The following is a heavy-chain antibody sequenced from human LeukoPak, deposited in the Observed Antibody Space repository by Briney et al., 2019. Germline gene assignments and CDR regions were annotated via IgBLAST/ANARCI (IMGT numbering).Heavy chain of an antibody. V-gene: IGHV3-21*01. CDR2: ISSSSSYI. J-gene: IGHJ4*02. CDR1: GFTFSSYS. D-gene: IGHD5-24*01. Sequence: GGSLRLSCAASGFTFSSYSMNWVRQAPEKGLEWVSSISSSSSYIYYADSVKGRFTISRDNAKNSLYLQMNSLRAEDTAVYYCARLATLAYFDYWGQGTLVTVSS. CDR3: ARLATLAYFDY.